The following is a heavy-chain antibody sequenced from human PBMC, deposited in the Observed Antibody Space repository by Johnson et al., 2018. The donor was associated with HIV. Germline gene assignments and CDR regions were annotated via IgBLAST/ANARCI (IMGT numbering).Heavy chain of an antibody. J-gene: IGHJ3*02. CDR1: VLTFSSHA. CDR3: AREYSSLSQGAFDI. Sequence: QVHLVESVGGLVQPGPSLSLSCAASVLTFSSHALFCVRPTPCTGLAWVAFISSDRTNQYYADYVKGRFTISRDNSKNTLYLQMNSLRAEDTAVYYCAREYSSLSQGAFDIWGQGTMVTVSS. CDR2: ISSDRTNQ. D-gene: IGHD6-6*01. V-gene: IGHV3-30*04.